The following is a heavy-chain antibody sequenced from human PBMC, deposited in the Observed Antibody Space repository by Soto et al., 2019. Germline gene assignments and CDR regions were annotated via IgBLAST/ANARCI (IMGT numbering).Heavy chain of an antibody. CDR3: ARSYIVVVPAAPGWYFDY. D-gene: IGHD2-2*01. Sequence: QVQLVQSGAEVKKPGSSVKVSCKASGGTFSSYAISWVRQAPGQGLEWMGGIIPIFGTANYAQKFQGRVTITADESTSTAYMELSSLRSEDTAVYYCARSYIVVVPAAPGWYFDYWGQGTLVTVSS. CDR1: GGTFSSYA. V-gene: IGHV1-69*01. J-gene: IGHJ4*02. CDR2: IIPIFGTA.